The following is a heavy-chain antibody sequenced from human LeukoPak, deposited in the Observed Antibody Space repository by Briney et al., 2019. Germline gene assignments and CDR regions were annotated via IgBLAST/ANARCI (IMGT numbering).Heavy chain of an antibody. V-gene: IGHV3-30*18. CDR3: AKGGRRVVTAYYFDY. CDR2: ISYDGSNK. J-gene: IGHJ4*02. D-gene: IGHD2-21*02. Sequence: GGSLRLSCAASGFTFSSYGMHWVRQAPGKGLEWVAVISYDGSNKYYADSVKGRFTISRDNSKNTLYLQMNSLRAEDTAVYYCAKGGRRVVTAYYFDYWGQGTLVTVSS. CDR1: GFTFSSYG.